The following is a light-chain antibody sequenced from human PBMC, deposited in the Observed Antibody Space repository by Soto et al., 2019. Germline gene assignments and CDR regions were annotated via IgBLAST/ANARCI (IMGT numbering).Light chain of an antibody. J-gene: IGKJ4*01. CDR3: QQGANYPVT. CDR2: TES. V-gene: IGKV1-12*01. CDR1: QGIGSW. Sequence: DIQMTQSPSSVYASVGDRVTITCPASQGIGSWLAWYQQKPGKAPNLLIYTESILQSGVPSRFSGSGSGTDFTLTISSRQPEDFATYYCQQGANYPVTFGGGTRVEV.